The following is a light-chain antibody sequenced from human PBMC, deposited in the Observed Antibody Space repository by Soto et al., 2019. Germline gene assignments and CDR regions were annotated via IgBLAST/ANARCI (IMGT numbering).Light chain of an antibody. CDR3: SSYTSSGTLV. V-gene: IGLV2-14*01. CDR2: EVT. Sequence: QSVLTQPASVSGSPGQSITISCTGTSNDVGSYDYLSWYQQHPGKAPKLMIYEVTNRPSGVSNRFSGSKSGNTASLTISGLQAEDEADYYCSSYTSSGTLVFGGGTKLTVL. CDR1: SNDVGSYDY. J-gene: IGLJ2*01.